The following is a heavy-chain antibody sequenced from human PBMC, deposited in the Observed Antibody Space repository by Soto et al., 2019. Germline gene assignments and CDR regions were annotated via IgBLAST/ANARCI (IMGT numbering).Heavy chain of an antibody. D-gene: IGHD3-22*01. V-gene: IGHV3-33*01. CDR1: GFTFSNYG. CDR3: ARGGSYYYDPY. CDR2: IWYDGSNK. J-gene: IGHJ4*02. Sequence: QVQLVESGGGVVQPGRSLRLSCAASGFTFSNYGMHWVRQAPGKGLEWVAIIWYDGSNKYYADSVKGRFTISRDNSKNTVDLQMNSLRAEDTAVYYCARGGSYYYDPYWGQGTLVTVSS.